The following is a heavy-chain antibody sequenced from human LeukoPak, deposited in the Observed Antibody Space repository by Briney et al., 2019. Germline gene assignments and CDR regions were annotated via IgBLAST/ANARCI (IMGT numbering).Heavy chain of an antibody. J-gene: IGHJ4*02. V-gene: IGHV3-23*01. Sequence: GGSLRLSCAASGFTFNNYAMNRVRQAPGKGLEWVSSISESGDTTHYADSVKGRVTISRDNSQNTLYLQMNSLRAEDTALYYCAKQWVDCWGQGTLVTVSS. CDR3: AKQWVDC. CDR2: ISESGDTT. CDR1: GFTFNNYA. D-gene: IGHD1-26*01.